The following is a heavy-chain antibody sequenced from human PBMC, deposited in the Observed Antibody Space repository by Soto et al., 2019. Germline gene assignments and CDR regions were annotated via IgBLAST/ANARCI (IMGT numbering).Heavy chain of an antibody. V-gene: IGHV4-59*08. CDR1: GGSISSYY. J-gene: IGHJ6*03. CDR2: IYYSGST. CDR3: ARQVFDYYYYYMDV. Sequence: SETLSLTCTVSGGSISSYYWSWIRQPPGKGLEWIGYIYYSGSTNYNPSHKSRVNKSIGTSKNQFSMKMSSVTAADSAVYFCARQVFDYYYYYMDVWGKGTTVTVSS.